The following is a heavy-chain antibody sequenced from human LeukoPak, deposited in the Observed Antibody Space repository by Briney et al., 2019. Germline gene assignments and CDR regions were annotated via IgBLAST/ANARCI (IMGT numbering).Heavy chain of an antibody. CDR2: ISGSGGST. CDR1: GFTFSSYA. J-gene: IGHJ4*02. D-gene: IGHD2-21*01. V-gene: IGHV3-23*01. CDR3: AKANRLPSSQGSNFDY. Sequence: PGGSLRLSCAASGFTFSSYAMSWVRQAPGQGLEWVSAISGSGGSTYYADSVKGRFTISRDNSKNTLYLQMNSLRAEDTAVYYCAKANRLPSSQGSNFDYWGQGTLVTVSS.